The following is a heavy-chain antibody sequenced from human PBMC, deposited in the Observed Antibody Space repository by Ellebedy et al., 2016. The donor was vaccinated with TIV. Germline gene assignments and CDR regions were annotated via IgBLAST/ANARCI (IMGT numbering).Heavy chain of an antibody. J-gene: IGHJ4*02. CDR3: ASSYYDSSGNDY. CDR1: GFTFDDYA. D-gene: IGHD3-22*01. V-gene: IGHV3-9*01. CDR2: ISWNSGSI. Sequence: SLKISXAASGFTFDDYAMHWVRQAPGKGLEWVSGISWNSGSIGYADSVKGRFTISRDNAKNSLYLQMNSLRAEDTAVYYCASSYYDSSGNDYWGQGTLVTVSS.